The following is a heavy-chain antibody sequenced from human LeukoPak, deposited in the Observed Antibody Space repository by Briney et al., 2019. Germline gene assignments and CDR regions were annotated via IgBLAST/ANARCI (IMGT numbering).Heavy chain of an antibody. CDR3: AREDWFHFDY. Sequence: GGSLRLSCTASGFTFSDYVMNWVRQAPGKGLEWVSVISNADAYTSYTGSVKGRFTISRDNSKDTLYLQMNDLRAEDTAVYYCAREDWFHFDYWGQGTLVTVSS. D-gene: IGHD3-10*01. CDR1: GFTFSDYV. V-gene: IGHV3-23*01. CDR2: ISNADAYT. J-gene: IGHJ4*02.